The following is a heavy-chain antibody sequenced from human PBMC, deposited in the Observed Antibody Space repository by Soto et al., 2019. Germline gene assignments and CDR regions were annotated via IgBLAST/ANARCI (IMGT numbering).Heavy chain of an antibody. J-gene: IGHJ5*02. CDR3: AREDECVDCSYYGNWLDP. D-gene: IGHD1-26*01. CDR1: GGTLSSYT. Sequence: QVQLVQSGAEVKKPGSSVKVSCKASGGTLSSYTINWVRQAPGQGLEWMGRIIPILGITNYAQKFQGRVTITADRSSRTAYGEVSSLRSEGTDVYFFAREDECVDCSYYGNWLDPWGQGTLVTVSS. V-gene: IGHV1-69*08. CDR2: IIPILGIT.